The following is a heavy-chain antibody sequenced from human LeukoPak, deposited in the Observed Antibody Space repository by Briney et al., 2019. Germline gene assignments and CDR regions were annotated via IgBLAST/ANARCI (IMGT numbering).Heavy chain of an antibody. J-gene: IGHJ4*02. D-gene: IGHD1-26*01. CDR2: IGTAVYT. CDR1: GFTFSSYD. Sequence: PGGSLRLSCAASGFTFSSYDMHWVRQATGKGLEWVSAIGTAVYTYDADSVNGRSTISREIAKNSLFLQVNSLRVGDTAVYYCTRAVGATNLGFDYWGQGTLVTVSS. CDR3: TRAVGATNLGFDY. V-gene: IGHV3-13*01.